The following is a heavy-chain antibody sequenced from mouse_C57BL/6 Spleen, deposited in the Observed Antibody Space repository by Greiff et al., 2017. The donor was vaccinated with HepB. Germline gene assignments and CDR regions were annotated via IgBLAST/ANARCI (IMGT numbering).Heavy chain of an antibody. CDR2: IDPETGGT. J-gene: IGHJ4*01. CDR1: GYTFTDYE. V-gene: IGHV1-15*01. Sequence: QVQLQQSGAELVRPGASVTLSCKASGYTFTDYEMHWVKQTPVHGLEWIGAIDPETGGTAYNQKFKGKATLTVDKSSSTAYMQLSSLTSEDSAVYYCARGPYDGYYDYAMDYWGQGTSVTVSS. CDR3: ARGPYDGYYDYAMDY. D-gene: IGHD2-3*01.